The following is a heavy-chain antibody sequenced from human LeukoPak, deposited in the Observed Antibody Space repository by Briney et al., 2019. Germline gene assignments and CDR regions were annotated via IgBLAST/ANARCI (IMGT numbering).Heavy chain of an antibody. Sequence: KFGESLKISCKGSGYSFTSYWIGWVRQMPGKGLEWMGIIYPGDSDTRYSPSFQGQVTISADKSISTAYLQWSSLKASDTAMYYCARRLGGDGYYSLDDAFDIWGQGTMVTVSS. CDR1: GYSFTSYW. CDR3: ARRLGGDGYYSLDDAFDI. J-gene: IGHJ3*02. D-gene: IGHD3-22*01. CDR2: IYPGDSDT. V-gene: IGHV5-51*01.